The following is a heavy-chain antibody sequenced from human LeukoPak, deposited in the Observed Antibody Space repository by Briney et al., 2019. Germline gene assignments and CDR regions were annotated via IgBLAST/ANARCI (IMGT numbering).Heavy chain of an antibody. CDR3: ARGGRDPVGY. CDR2: MNPNSGNT. J-gene: IGHJ4*02. Sequence: ASVKVSCKTSGYTFSNYGISWVRQATGQGLEWMGWMNPNSGNTGYAQKFQGRVTMTRNTSISTAYMELSSLRSEDTAVYYCARGGRDPVGYWGQGTLVTVSS. D-gene: IGHD1-26*01. V-gene: IGHV1-8*01. CDR1: GYTFSNYG.